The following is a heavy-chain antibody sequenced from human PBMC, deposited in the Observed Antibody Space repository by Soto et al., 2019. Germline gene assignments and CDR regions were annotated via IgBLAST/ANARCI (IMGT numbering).Heavy chain of an antibody. D-gene: IGHD2-2*01. CDR2: IYYSGST. V-gene: IGHV4-39*01. CDR1: GGSISSSFYY. CDR3: ARLHGYCISSSCHGHYAMDV. J-gene: IGHJ6*02. Sequence: SETLSLTCTVSGGSISSSFYYWGWIRQPPGKGLEWIGTIYYSGSTYYNPSLKSRVTISVDTSKNQFSLKVTSVTAADTAVYYCARLHGYCISSSCHGHYAMDVWGQGTTVTVS.